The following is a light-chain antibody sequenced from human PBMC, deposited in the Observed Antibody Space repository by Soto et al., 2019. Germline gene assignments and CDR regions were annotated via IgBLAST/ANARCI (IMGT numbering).Light chain of an antibody. V-gene: IGKV3-15*01. CDR3: QHYHNWPPWT. CDR2: GAS. CDR1: QSVSSN. J-gene: IGKJ1*01. Sequence: EIVMTQSPATLSVSPGERATLSCGASQSVSSNLSWYQQRPGQAPRLLVYGASTRATGIPARFSGSGSGTEFTLTISSLQSEDFAVYYCQHYHNWPPWTFGQGTKVDIK.